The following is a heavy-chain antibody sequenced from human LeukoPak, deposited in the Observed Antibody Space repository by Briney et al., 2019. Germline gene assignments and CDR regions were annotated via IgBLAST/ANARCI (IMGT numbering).Heavy chain of an antibody. CDR3: ARRIYYDNSGYRY. CDR1: GFTFSDYY. CDR2: ISPRSNTI. D-gene: IGHD3-22*01. Sequence: PGGSLRLSRAASGFTFSDYYMSWIRQAPGKGLEWISYISPRSNTIYYADSVKGRFTISRDNAKNSLYLQMDSLRAEDTAVYYCARRIYYDNSGYRYWGQGTLVTVSS. V-gene: IGHV3-11*04. J-gene: IGHJ4*02.